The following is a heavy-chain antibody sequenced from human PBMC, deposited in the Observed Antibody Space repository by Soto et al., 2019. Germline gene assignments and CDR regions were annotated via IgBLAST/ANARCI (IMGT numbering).Heavy chain of an antibody. CDR2: IYHSGST. J-gene: IGHJ4*02. Sequence: SETLSLTCAVSGGSISSGGYSWSWIRQPPGKGLEWIGYIYHSGSTYYNPSLKSRVTISVDRSKNQFSLKLSSVTAADTAVYDCARVPDYWGQGTLVTVSS. CDR3: ARVPDY. CDR1: GGSISSGGYS. D-gene: IGHD2-2*01. V-gene: IGHV4-30-2*01.